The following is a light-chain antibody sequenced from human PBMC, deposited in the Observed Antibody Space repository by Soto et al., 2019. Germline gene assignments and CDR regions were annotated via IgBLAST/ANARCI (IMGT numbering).Light chain of an antibody. J-gene: IGLJ2*01. CDR2: QNN. CDR3: QSYDSSLSAVV. Sequence: QAVLTQPPSVSGAPGQRVSISCTGSSSNIGAGYDVHWYEHLPGTAPKLLIYQNNNRPSGVPDRFSGSKSGTSASLAITGLQSEAEADYYCQSYDSSLSAVVFGGGTKLTVL. CDR1: SSNIGAGYD. V-gene: IGLV1-40*01.